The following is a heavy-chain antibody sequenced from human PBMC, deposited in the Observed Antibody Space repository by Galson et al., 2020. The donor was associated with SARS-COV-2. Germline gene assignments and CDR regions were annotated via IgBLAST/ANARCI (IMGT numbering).Heavy chain of an antibody. D-gene: IGHD3-3*01. Sequence: SETLSLTCTVSGGSISSGPYYWSWIRQPAGKGLEWIGRIYKSGNTDYNPSLKSQVTISIDTSKNQFSLKLTSVTAADTAVYYCARGNSPCVTIFGVLTGTCGMDVWGQGTTVTVSS. CDR1: GGSISSGPYY. J-gene: IGHJ6*02. CDR3: ARGNSPCVTIFGVLTGTCGMDV. CDR2: IYKSGNT. V-gene: IGHV4-61*02.